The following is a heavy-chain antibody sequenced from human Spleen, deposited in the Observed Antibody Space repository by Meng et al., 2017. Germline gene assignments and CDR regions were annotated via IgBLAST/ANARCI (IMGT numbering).Heavy chain of an antibody. CDR2: LLPFPPFP. CDR3: APGPSSSSLPPFPS. CDR1: GFTFSSDA. D-gene: IGHD2/OR15-2a*01. V-gene: IGHV3-23*04. J-gene: IGHJ1*01. Sequence: VQLVESGGGVVQPGRALRLSCAASGFTFSSDAMSWVRQAPGKGLASFSALLPFPPFPSSPPSFPSPFPFSRDNSPPPLFLPLNSLRAEDTAIYYCAPGPSSSSLPPFPSWGPGPLFPFSS.